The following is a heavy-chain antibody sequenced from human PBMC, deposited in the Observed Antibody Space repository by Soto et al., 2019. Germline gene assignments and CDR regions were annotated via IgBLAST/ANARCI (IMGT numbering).Heavy chain of an antibody. D-gene: IGHD1-7*01. CDR1: GGSISSSSYY. CDR3: ASNWNYSPNDAFDI. Sequence: SETLSLTCTVSGGSISSSSYYWGWIRQPPGKGLEWIGSIYYSGSTYYNPSLKSRVTISVDTSKNQFSLKLSSVTAADTAVYYCASNWNYSPNDAFDIWGQGTMVTVSS. CDR2: IYYSGST. J-gene: IGHJ3*02. V-gene: IGHV4-39*07.